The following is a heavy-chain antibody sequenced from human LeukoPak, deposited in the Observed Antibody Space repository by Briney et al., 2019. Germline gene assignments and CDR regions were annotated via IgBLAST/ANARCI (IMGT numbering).Heavy chain of an antibody. CDR3: AKAHGGSYHSGID. J-gene: IGHJ4*02. D-gene: IGHD2-8*01. V-gene: IGHV3-23*01. CDR1: GFTFSVAW. CDR2: ISGSGGST. Sequence: GGSLRLSCAASGFTFSVAWMNWVRQAPGKGLEWVSGISGSGGSTYYADSVKGRFSISRDNSKNTLYLQLNSLRVEDTAEYYCAKAHGGSYHSGIDWGQGTLVIVSS.